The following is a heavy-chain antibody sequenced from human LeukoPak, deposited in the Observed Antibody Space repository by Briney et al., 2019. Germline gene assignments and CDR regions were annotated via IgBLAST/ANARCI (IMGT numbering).Heavy chain of an antibody. CDR3: AKDRGFGEYFPFFY. J-gene: IGHJ4*02. V-gene: IGHV3-23*01. CDR2: ISGSGGST. Sequence: PGGSLRLSCAASGFTLSTYAMSWVRQTPEKGLEWVSAISGSGGSTYYADSVKGRFTISRDNSKNALYLQMNSLRAEDTAVYYCAKDRGFGEYFPFFYWGQGTLVTVSS. D-gene: IGHD3-10*01. CDR1: GFTLSTYA.